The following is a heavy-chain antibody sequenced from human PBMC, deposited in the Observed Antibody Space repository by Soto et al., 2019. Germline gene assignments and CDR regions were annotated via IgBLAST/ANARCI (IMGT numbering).Heavy chain of an antibody. Sequence: GASVKVSCKASGGTFGSYAISWVRQAPGQGLEWMGGIIPIFGTANYAQKFQGRVTITADKSTSTAYMELSSLRSEDTAVYYCASSATRFSPSYYGMDVWGQGTTVTVSS. CDR2: IIPIFGTA. CDR3: ASSATRFSPSYYGMDV. J-gene: IGHJ6*02. D-gene: IGHD6-6*01. CDR1: GGTFGSYA. V-gene: IGHV1-69*06.